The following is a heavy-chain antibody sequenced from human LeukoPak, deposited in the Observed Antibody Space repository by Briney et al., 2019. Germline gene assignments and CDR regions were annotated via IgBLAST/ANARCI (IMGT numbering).Heavy chain of an antibody. D-gene: IGHD2-15*01. J-gene: IGHJ4*02. Sequence: GASVKVSCKASGYTFTSYGISWVRQALGQGLEWMGWISAYNGNTNYAQKLQGRVTMTTDTSTSTAYMELRSLRSDDTAVYYCARDQVDCSGGSCIGYYFDYWGQGTLVTVSS. V-gene: IGHV1-18*01. CDR1: GYTFTSYG. CDR3: ARDQVDCSGGSCIGYYFDY. CDR2: ISAYNGNT.